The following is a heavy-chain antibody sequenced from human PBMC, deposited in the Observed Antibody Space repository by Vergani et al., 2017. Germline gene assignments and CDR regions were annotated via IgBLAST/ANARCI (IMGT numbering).Heavy chain of an antibody. V-gene: IGHV4-31*03. J-gene: IGHJ4*02. CDR2: IFRSGTT. CDR3: AGENVVIARIFDF. CDR1: GDSLSSIDHY. Sequence: QVQLQESGPGLVKPSQTLSLTCTVSGDSLSSIDHYWSWIRQRSDKGLEWVGHIFRSGTTYYNPSLKSRLIMSVDTSKNQFSLKLTSVTAADTAMYYCAGENVVIARIFDFWGQGTLVTVSS. D-gene: IGHD2-21*01.